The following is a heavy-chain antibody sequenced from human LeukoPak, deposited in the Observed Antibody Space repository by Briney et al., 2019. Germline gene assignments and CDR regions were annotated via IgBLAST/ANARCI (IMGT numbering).Heavy chain of an antibody. CDR2: IIPILGIA. V-gene: IGHV1-69*04. CDR1: GGTFSRYA. CDR3: ARAEGSDY. J-gene: IGHJ4*02. Sequence: GASVTVSCKASGGTFSRYAISWVRQAPGQGLEWMGRIIPILGIANYAQKFKGRVTITADKSTSTAYMELSSLRAEDTAVYYCARAEGSDYWGQGTLVTVSS.